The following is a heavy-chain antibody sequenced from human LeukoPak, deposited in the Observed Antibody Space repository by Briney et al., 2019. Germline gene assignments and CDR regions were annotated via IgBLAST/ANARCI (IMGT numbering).Heavy chain of an antibody. V-gene: IGHV3-23*01. Sequence: GGSLRLSCAASGFTFNIYGMIWVRQAPGKAREWVSAISGSGGSTYYADSVKGRFTISRDNSKNTLYLQMNSLRAEDTAVYYCAQNPSDYYWWGPGTLVTVSS. D-gene: IGHD3-22*01. CDR2: ISGSGGST. J-gene: IGHJ4*02. CDR3: AQNPSDYYW. CDR1: GFTFNIYG.